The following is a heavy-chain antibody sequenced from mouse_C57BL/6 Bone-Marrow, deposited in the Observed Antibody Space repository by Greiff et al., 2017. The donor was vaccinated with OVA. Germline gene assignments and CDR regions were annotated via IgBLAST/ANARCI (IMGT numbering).Heavy chain of an antibody. CDR1: GYAFTNYL. J-gene: IGHJ4*01. Sequence: VQLKESGAELVRPGTSVKVSCKASGYAFTNYLIEWVKQRPGQGLEWIGVINPGSGGTNYNEKFKGKATLTADKSSSTAYMQLSSLTSEDSAVYFCARGGYDGYYAMDYWGQGTSVTVSS. CDR2: INPGSGGT. D-gene: IGHD2-3*01. CDR3: ARGGYDGYYAMDY. V-gene: IGHV1-54*01.